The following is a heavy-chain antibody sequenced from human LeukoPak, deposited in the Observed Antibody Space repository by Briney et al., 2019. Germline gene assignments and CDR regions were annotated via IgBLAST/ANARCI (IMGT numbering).Heavy chain of an antibody. D-gene: IGHD5-18*01. CDR2: IYYSGST. CDR3: ARAGGYSSGYQDY. CDR1: GGSISSYY. Sequence: SETLSLTCTVSGGSISSYYWSWIRQPPGRGVEWIGYIYYSGSTNYNPSLKSRLTISVDTSKNQFSLKLSSVTAADTAVYYCARAGGYSSGYQDYWGEGTLVAVSS. V-gene: IGHV4-59*08. J-gene: IGHJ4*02.